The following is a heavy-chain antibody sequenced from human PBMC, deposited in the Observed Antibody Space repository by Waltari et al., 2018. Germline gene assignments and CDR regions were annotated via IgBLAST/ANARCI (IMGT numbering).Heavy chain of an antibody. V-gene: IGHV4-38-2*01. CDR2: IHHSGST. J-gene: IGHJ4*02. CDR3: ARGQGY. CDR1: GYSISTDYY. Sequence: QVQLQESGPGLVKPSETLSLTCAVSGYSISTDYYWVWIRQPPGKGLEWIGNIHHSGSTYYNPSLKSRVTLSLDTSKNQFSLELSSLTAADTAVYYCARGQGYWGQGTLVTVSS.